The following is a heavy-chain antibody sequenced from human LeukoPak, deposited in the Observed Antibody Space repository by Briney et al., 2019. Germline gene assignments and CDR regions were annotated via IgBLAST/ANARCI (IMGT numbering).Heavy chain of an antibody. CDR1: GFTFSDYY. D-gene: IGHD3-22*01. Sequence: GGSLRLSCAASGFTFSDYYMSWIRQAPGKGLEWVSYISSSGSTIYYADSVKGRFTISRDNAKNSLYLQMNSLRAEDTAVYYCAREEKYYYDSSGYYYGSAFDIWGQGTMVTVSS. CDR2: ISSSGSTI. CDR3: AREEKYYYDSSGYYYGSAFDI. J-gene: IGHJ3*02. V-gene: IGHV3-11*01.